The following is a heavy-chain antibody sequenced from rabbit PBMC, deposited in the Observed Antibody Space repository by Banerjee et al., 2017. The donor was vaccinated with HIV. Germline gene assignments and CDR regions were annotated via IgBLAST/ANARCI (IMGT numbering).Heavy chain of an antibody. Sequence: QEQLEESGGDLVKPGASLTLTCTASGFSFSDYHYMCWVRQAPGKGLEWIACIYGGGTGSAYYATWAKGLFTISKTSSTTVTLQMTSLTAADTATYFCASAYAISTSALDLWGPGTLVTVS. D-gene: IGHD1-1*01. J-gene: IGHJ4*01. CDR2: IYGGGTGSA. CDR1: GFSFSDYHY. CDR3: ASAYAISTSALDL. V-gene: IGHV1S45*01.